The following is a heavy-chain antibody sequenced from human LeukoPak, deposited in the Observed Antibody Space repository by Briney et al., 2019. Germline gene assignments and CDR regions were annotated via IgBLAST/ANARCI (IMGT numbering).Heavy chain of an antibody. J-gene: IGHJ5*02. CDR1: GGSISSSIYY. V-gene: IGHV4-39*01. D-gene: IGHD2-2*01. CDR2: IYHSGST. CDR3: ARQGYCSSTSCPQGWFDP. Sequence: SETLSLTCTVSGGSISSSIYYWGWIRQPPGKGLEWIGSIYHSGSTYYNPSLKSRVTISVDTSKNQFSLKLSSVTAADTAVYYCARQGYCSSTSCPQGWFDPWGQGTLVTVSS.